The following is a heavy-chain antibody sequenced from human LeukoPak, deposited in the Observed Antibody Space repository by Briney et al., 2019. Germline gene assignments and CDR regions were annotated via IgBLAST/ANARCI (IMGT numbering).Heavy chain of an antibody. V-gene: IGHV3-48*03. CDR3: ARVAHSGTYYAT. J-gene: IGHJ4*02. Sequence: GGSLRLSCAVSGFTFSSYAMHWVRQAPGKGLEWVSYISSTSTIYYADSVKGRFTISRDNAKNSLYLQMNSLRAADTAVYYCARVAHSGTYYATWGQGTLVTVSS. CDR2: ISSTSTI. CDR1: GFTFSSYA. D-gene: IGHD1-26*01.